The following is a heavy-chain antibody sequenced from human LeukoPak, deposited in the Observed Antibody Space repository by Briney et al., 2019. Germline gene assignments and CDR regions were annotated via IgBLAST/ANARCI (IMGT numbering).Heavy chain of an antibody. CDR1: GYTLTELS. CDR2: LDPEYAET. Sequence: ASVKVSCKVSGYTLTELSIHWVRQAPGKGLEWMGGLDPEYAETIYAQKFQGGVTMTEDTSPDTAYMELSSLRSEDTAVYFCATHSRGGYTPPPPHAFDISGQRRKVTVS. D-gene: IGHD3-16*01. V-gene: IGHV1-24*01. CDR3: ATHSRGGYTPPPPHAFDI. J-gene: IGHJ3*02.